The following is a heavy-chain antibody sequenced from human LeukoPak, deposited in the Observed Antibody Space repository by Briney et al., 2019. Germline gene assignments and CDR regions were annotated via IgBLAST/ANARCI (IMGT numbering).Heavy chain of an antibody. CDR3: ARKYSSSAHYYYYYYMDV. CDR1: GYRFTSYG. J-gene: IGHJ6*03. CDR2: ISAYNGNT. D-gene: IGHD6-6*01. Sequence: ASVKVSCKASGYRFTSYGISWVRQAPGQGLEWMGWISAYNGNTNYAQKLQGRVTMTTDTSTSTAYMELRSLRSDDTAVYYCARKYSSSAHYYYYYYMDVWGKGTTVTVSS. V-gene: IGHV1-18*01.